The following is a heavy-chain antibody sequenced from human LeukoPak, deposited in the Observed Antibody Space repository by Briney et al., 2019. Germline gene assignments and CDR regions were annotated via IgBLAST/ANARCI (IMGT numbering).Heavy chain of an antibody. V-gene: IGHV3-11*01. CDR1: GFTFSDYY. D-gene: IGHD6-13*01. J-gene: IGHJ6*02. CDR3: ARTPAGTPYYYYGMDV. CDR2: ISSSGSTI. Sequence: TPGGSLRLSCTASGFTFSDYYMSWIRQAPGKGLEWVSYISSSGSTIYYADSVKGRFTISRDNAKNSLYLQMNSLRAEDSAVYYCARTPAGTPYYYYGMDVWGQGTTVTVSS.